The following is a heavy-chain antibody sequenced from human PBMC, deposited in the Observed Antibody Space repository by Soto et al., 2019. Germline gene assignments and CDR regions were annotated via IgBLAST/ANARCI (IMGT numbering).Heavy chain of an antibody. CDR3: ARDKITGLFDY. CDR1: GGSFSGYY. V-gene: IGHV4-34*01. J-gene: IGHJ4*02. D-gene: IGHD2-8*02. CDR2: INHSGST. Sequence: QVQLQQWGAGLLKPSETLSLTCAVYGGSFSGYYWTWIRQPPGTGLEWLGEINHSGSTNYNPSLKSRVTISVDPSKNQFSLKLTSVTAADTAVYYCARDKITGLFDYWGQGTLVPVSS.